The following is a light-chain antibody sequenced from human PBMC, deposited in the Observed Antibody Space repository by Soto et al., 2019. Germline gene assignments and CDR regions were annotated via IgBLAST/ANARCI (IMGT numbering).Light chain of an antibody. CDR3: SSYAYTNNYV. J-gene: IGLJ1*01. CDR1: NSNIGAGND. CDR2: GDN. V-gene: IGLV1-40*01. Sequence: QSVLTQPPSVSGAPGQRVTISCTGGNSNIGAGNDVHWYQQIPGTAPKLLIYGDNNRPSGVPDRFSGSKSDNTASLTVSGLQAEDEADYYCSSYAYTNNYVFGTGTKLTVL.